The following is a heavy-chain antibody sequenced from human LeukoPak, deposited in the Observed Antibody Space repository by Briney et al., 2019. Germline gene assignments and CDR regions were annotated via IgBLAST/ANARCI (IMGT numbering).Heavy chain of an antibody. J-gene: IGHJ4*02. V-gene: IGHV3-20*04. D-gene: IGHD3-16*01. Sequence: PGESLRLSCTASGFIFNDFGLTWVRQAPGKGLEWVSSLNWNGESTGYADSVKGRFTISRDNAKNSLYLQMASLRAEDTAFYYCVRSEGSWGNYYFDYWGQGTPVTVSS. CDR3: VRSEGSWGNYYFDY. CDR2: LNWNGEST. CDR1: GFIFNDFG.